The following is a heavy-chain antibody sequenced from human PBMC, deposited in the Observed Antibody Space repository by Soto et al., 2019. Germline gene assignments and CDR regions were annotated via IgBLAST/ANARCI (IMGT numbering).Heavy chain of an antibody. CDR2: IGYDGSNK. V-gene: IGHV3-33*01. Sequence: GGSLRLSCAASGFTFSNYAMHWVRQAPGKGLEWVAVIGYDGSNKYYAETVKGRFTISRDTSKNTLYLQLNSLRAEDTAVFYCARDYGDYVNYFDYWGQGTLVTVSS. CDR1: GFTFSNYA. D-gene: IGHD4-17*01. J-gene: IGHJ4*02. CDR3: ARDYGDYVNYFDY.